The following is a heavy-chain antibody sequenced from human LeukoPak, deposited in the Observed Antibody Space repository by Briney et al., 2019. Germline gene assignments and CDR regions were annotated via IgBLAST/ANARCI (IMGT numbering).Heavy chain of an antibody. Sequence: GGSLRLSCAASGFTVSSNYMSWVRQAPGKGLEWVSVIYSGGSTYYADSVKGRFTISRDNSKNTLYLQMNSLRAEDTAVYYCAREYMGRRSNYYYGMDVWGQGTTVTVSS. J-gene: IGHJ6*02. CDR1: GFTVSSNY. CDR2: IYSGGST. D-gene: IGHD3-10*01. V-gene: IGHV3-53*01. CDR3: AREYMGRRSNYYYGMDV.